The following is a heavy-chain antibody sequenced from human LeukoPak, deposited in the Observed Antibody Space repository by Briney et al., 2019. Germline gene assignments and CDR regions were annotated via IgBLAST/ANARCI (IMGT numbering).Heavy chain of an antibody. CDR2: IYYSGST. CDR1: GGSISSSSYY. D-gene: IGHD3-10*01. Sequence: SQTLSLTCTVSGGSISSSSYYWGWIRQPPGKGLEWIGSIYYSGSTYYNPSLKSRVTISVDTSKNQFSLKLSSVTAADTAVYYCARGGGRLWFGAPGAFDIWGQGTMVTVSS. CDR3: ARGGGRLWFGAPGAFDI. V-gene: IGHV4-39*01. J-gene: IGHJ3*02.